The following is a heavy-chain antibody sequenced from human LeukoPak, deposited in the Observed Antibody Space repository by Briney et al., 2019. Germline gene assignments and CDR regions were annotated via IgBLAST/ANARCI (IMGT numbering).Heavy chain of an antibody. CDR3: ARDRWGDSSGYLFDY. CDR1: GYTFTGYY. CDR2: INPNSGGT. Sequence: ASVKVSCKASGYTFTGYYMHWVRQAPGQGLEWMGGINPNSGGTNYAQKFQGRVTMTRDTSISRVYMELSGLRSDDTAVYYCARDRWGDSSGYLFDYWGQGTLVTVSS. D-gene: IGHD3-22*01. V-gene: IGHV1-2*02. J-gene: IGHJ4*02.